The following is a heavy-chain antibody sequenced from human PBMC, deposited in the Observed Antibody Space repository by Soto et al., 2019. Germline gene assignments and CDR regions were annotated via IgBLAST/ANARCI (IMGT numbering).Heavy chain of an antibody. CDR3: ARILGTTMIRCFDP. CDR1: GDSIRSGGYY. CDR2: IYHSGST. D-gene: IGHD3-22*01. Sequence: QVQLQESGPGLVKPSQTLSLTCTVSGDSIRSGGYYWSWIRQPPGKGLEWIGYIYHSGSTYYNPSLRSRVNQSVDTSKNQFALKVKPVTAAETAVYYCARILGTTMIRCFDPWGQGTLVPVSS. J-gene: IGHJ5*02. V-gene: IGHV4-30-4*01.